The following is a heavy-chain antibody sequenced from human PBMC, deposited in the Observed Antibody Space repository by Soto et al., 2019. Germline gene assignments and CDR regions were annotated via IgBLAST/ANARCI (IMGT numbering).Heavy chain of an antibody. D-gene: IGHD5-18*01. CDR1: GFTFSSNA. CDR2: ITNTGGDT. V-gene: IGHV3-23*01. CDR3: AKDLGYSYGGFFDY. Sequence: EVQLLESGGDLVQPGGSLRLSCAASGFTFSSNAMSWVRQAPGKGLEWVSVITNTGGDTLYADSVKGRFTISRDNSKNTVFLQMNSLRAEDTAVYYCAKDLGYSYGGFFDYWGQGTLVTVSS. J-gene: IGHJ4*02.